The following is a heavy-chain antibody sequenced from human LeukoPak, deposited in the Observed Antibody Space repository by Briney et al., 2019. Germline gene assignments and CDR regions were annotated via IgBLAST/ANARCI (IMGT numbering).Heavy chain of an antibody. CDR2: INYDGSNK. D-gene: IGHD2-8*02. Sequence: GGSLSLSCAASGFTFSNNGMHWVRQAPGQGLEWVAVINYDGSNKYYADSVKGRFTIARDNSKSTLYLQMNSLRVEDTAVYYCARALSTGGRIDYWGQGTLVTVSS. CDR1: GFTFSNNG. CDR3: ARALSTGGRIDY. V-gene: IGHV3-33*01. J-gene: IGHJ4*02.